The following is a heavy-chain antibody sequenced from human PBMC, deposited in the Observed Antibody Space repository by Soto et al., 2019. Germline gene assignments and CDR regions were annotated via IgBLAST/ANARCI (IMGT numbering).Heavy chain of an antibody. CDR3: ATVMVRGALHYYHGMDV. V-gene: IGHV4-39*01. CDR1: NADTDSSTRK. Sequence: TISQARSISNADTDSSTRKPASACKPPGKGLEWIGSIYYSGSTYYNPSLKSRVTISVDTSKNQFSLKLSSVTAAGTAVYYCATVMVRGALHYYHGMDVWGQGTTVT. J-gene: IGHJ6*02. D-gene: IGHD3-10*01. CDR2: IYYSGST.